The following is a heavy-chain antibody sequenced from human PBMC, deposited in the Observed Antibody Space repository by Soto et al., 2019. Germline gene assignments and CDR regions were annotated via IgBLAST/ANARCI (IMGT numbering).Heavy chain of an antibody. Sequence: GGSLRLSCAASGLTFSSYEVNWVRQAPGKRLEWVSYISTSGNTKYYADSVKGRFTISGDNASNSLYLQMNSLRVADPAFYYCARGESGGWSRGGYFDYWGPGTLVTVS. CDR3: ARGESGGWSRGGYFDY. CDR2: ISTSGNTK. CDR1: GLTFSSYE. J-gene: IGHJ4*02. V-gene: IGHV3-48*03. D-gene: IGHD6-19*01.